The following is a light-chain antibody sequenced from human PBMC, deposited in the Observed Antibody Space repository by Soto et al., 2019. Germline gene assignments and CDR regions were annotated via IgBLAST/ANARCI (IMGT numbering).Light chain of an antibody. CDR1: QSISIN. V-gene: IGKV3-20*01. J-gene: IGKJ1*01. CDR3: QQYGGWGT. CDR2: GAS. Sequence: EIVLTQSPGTLSLSPGERATLSCRASQSISINLAWYQQKPGQAPRLLIYGASSRATGIPDRFSGSGSGTDFTLTISRLDPEDFAVYYCQQYGGWGTFGQGTKVDIK.